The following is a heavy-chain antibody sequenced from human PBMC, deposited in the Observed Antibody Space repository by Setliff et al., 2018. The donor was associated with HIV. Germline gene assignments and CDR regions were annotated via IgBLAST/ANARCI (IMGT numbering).Heavy chain of an antibody. CDR3: AKAPGWLFLSHY. CDR2: IRGNGVDR. Sequence: GGSLRLSCAVSGFMFSNYAMNWVRQGPGRELEWVSAIRGNGVDRFYTDSVRGRFTISRDNSKNTLYLQMNSLRVEDTAIYYCAKAPGWLFLSHYWGQGTLVTVSS. J-gene: IGHJ4*02. CDR1: GFMFSNYA. D-gene: IGHD3-22*01. V-gene: IGHV3-23*01.